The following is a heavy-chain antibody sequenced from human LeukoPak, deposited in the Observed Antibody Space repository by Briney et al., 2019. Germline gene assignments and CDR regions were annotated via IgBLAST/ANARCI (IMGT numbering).Heavy chain of an antibody. CDR2: IYSGGST. CDR1: GFTVSSNY. J-gene: IGHJ4*02. Sequence: GGSLRLSCAASGFTVSSNYTSWVRQAPGKGLEGVSVIYSGGSTYYADSVKGRFTISRDNSKNTLYLQMNSLRAEDTAVYYCARGIVATILADYWGQGTQVTVSS. D-gene: IGHD5-12*01. V-gene: IGHV3-66*01. CDR3: ARGIVATILADY.